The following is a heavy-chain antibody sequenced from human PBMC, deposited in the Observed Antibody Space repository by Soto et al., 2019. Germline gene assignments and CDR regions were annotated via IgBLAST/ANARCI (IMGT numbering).Heavy chain of an antibody. D-gene: IGHD4-17*01. V-gene: IGHV3-30*18. J-gene: IGHJ4*02. CDR2: ISYDGSNK. CDR1: GFTFSSYG. Sequence: GGSLRLSCAASGFTFSSYGMHWVRQAPGKGLEWVAVISYDGSNKYYADSVKGRFTISRDNSKNTLYLQMNSLRAEDTAVYYCAKDDYGHSAFDYWGPGTLVNLSS. CDR3: AKDDYGHSAFDY.